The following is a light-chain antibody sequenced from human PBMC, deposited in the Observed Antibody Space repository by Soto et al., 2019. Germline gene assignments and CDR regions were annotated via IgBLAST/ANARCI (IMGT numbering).Light chain of an antibody. J-gene: IGLJ2*01. CDR3: SSFTSSNTLLI. Sequence: QSALTRPASVSGSPGQSITISCTGTSSDVGIYNYVSWYQQHPGKAPKLMISDVSDRPSGVSHRFSGSKSGNTASLTISGLQADDEADYYCSSFTSSNTLLIFGGGTKLTVL. CDR2: DVS. CDR1: SSDVGIYNY. V-gene: IGLV2-14*03.